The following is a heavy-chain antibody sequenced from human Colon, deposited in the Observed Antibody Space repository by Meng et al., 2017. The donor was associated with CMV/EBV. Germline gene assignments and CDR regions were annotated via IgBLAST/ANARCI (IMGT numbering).Heavy chain of an antibody. V-gene: IGHV3-74*01. CDR1: GFDFSSFG. D-gene: IGHD2-8*01. CDR3: ARDRCGTNGCHNDADI. Sequence: GGSLRLSCAASGFDFSSFGMRWVRQVPGKGLEWVPLIHGDGRVHINADSAKGRFTISRDNSKNSSYLQMSGLRADDTAIYYCARDRCGTNGCHNDADIWGQGTMVTVSS. J-gene: IGHJ3*02. CDR2: IHGDGRVH.